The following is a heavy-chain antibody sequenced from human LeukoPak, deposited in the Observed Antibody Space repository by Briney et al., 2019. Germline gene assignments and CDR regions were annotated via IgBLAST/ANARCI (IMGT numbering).Heavy chain of an antibody. CDR3: ARRGSSWSPHYYYYGMDV. J-gene: IGHJ6*02. V-gene: IGHV4-39*07. D-gene: IGHD6-13*01. Sequence: SETLSLTCTVSGGSISSSSYYWGWIRQPPGKGLEWIGSIYYSGSTYYNPSLKSRVTISVDTSKNQFSLKLSSVTAADTAVYYCARRGSSWSPHYYYYGMDVWGQGTTVTVSS. CDR1: GGSISSSSYY. CDR2: IYYSGST.